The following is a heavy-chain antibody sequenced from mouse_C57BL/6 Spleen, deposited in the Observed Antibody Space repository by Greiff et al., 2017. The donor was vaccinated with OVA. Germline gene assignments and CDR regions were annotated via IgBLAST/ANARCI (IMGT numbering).Heavy chain of an antibody. D-gene: IGHD1-1*01. CDR2: IYPSDSET. CDR1: GYTFTSYW. V-gene: IGHV1-61*01. Sequence: QVQLQQPGAELVRPGSSVKLSCKASGYTFTSYWMDWVKQRPGQGLEWIGNIYPSDSETHYNQKFKDKATLTVDKSSSTAYMQLSSLTSEDSAVYYWARDYYGSSSFAYWGQGTLVTVSA. CDR3: ARDYYGSSSFAY. J-gene: IGHJ3*01.